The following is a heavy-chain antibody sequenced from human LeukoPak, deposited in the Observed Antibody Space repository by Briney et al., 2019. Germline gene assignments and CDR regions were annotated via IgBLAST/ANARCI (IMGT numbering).Heavy chain of an antibody. Sequence: SETLSLTCTVSGGSISSSYWSWIRQPPGKGLEWIGDIYYSGSTNYNPSLKSRVTISVDTSKNQFSLRLSSVTAADTAVYYCARRADSSGWPFFDYWGQGTLVTVSS. V-gene: IGHV4-59*08. J-gene: IGHJ4*02. CDR1: GGSISSSY. CDR3: ARRADSSGWPFFDY. D-gene: IGHD6-19*01. CDR2: IYYSGST.